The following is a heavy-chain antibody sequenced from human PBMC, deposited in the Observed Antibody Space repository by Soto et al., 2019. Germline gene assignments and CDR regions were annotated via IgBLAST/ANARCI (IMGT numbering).Heavy chain of an antibody. D-gene: IGHD6-19*01. J-gene: IGHJ6*02. CDR3: ARAGYASSWSTDFYYAMDV. CDR1: GFTFSNYG. V-gene: IGHV3-30*03. CDR2: ISYDGSDK. Sequence: PGGSLRLSCAASGFTFSNYGVHWVRQAPGKGLEWVAVISYDGSDKYQADSVKGRFTISRDNSKNTLFLQMNDLRPEDTAVYYCARAGYASSWSTDFYYAMDVWGQGTRVTVSS.